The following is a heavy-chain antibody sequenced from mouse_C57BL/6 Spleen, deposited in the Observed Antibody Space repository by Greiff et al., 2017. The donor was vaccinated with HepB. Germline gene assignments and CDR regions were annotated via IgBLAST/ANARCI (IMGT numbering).Heavy chain of an antibody. CDR2: INPYNGDT. Sequence: EVQLQQSGPELVKPGDSVKISCKASGYSFTGYFMNWVMQSHGKSLEWIGRINPYNGDTFYNQKFKGKATLTVDKSSSTAHMELRSRTSEDSAVYYCARARANYYGSSPHWYFDVWGTGTTVTVSS. D-gene: IGHD1-1*01. CDR1: GYSFTGYF. CDR3: ARARANYYGSSPHWYFDV. J-gene: IGHJ1*03. V-gene: IGHV1-20*01.